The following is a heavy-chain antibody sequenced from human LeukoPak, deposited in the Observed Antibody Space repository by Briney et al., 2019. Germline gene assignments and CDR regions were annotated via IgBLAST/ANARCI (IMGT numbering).Heavy chain of an antibody. CDR2: ISSNGGST. CDR3: ARYCSGASCYSGVDY. CDR1: GFTFGSYM. J-gene: IGHJ4*02. D-gene: IGHD2-15*01. Sequence: SGGSLRLSCAASGFTFGSYMMTWVRQAPGRGLEWVSTISSNGGSTYYADSVKGRFTISRDNSKNTLYLQMGSLRAEDTAIYYCARYCSGASCYSGVDYWGQGTLVPVSS. V-gene: IGHV3-23*01.